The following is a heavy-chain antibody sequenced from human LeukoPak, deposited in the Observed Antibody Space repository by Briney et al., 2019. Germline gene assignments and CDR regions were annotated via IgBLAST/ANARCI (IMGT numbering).Heavy chain of an antibody. CDR2: IYYSGST. D-gene: IGHD3-3*01. Sequence: PSQTLSLTCAVSGGSISSGGYSWSWIRQPPGKGLEWIGYIYYSGSTNYNPSLKSRVTISVDTSKNQFSLKLSSVTAADTAVYYCASTIFGVDYWGQGTLVTVSS. V-gene: IGHV4-30-4*07. CDR1: GGSISSGGYS. J-gene: IGHJ4*02. CDR3: ASTIFGVDY.